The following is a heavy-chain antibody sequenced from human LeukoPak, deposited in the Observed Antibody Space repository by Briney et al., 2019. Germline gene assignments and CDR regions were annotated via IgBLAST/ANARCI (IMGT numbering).Heavy chain of an antibody. CDR2: VYYSGST. J-gene: IGHJ6*02. CDR3: ARHQYYDILTGYYEDYYYYGMDV. CDR1: GGSISSYY. D-gene: IGHD3-9*01. V-gene: IGHV4-59*08. Sequence: SETLSLTCTVSGGSISSYYWSWIRQPPGKGLEWIGYVYYSGSTNYNPSLKSRVTISVDTSKNQFSLKLSSVTAADTAVYYCARHQYYDILTGYYEDYYYYGMDVWGQGTTVTVSS.